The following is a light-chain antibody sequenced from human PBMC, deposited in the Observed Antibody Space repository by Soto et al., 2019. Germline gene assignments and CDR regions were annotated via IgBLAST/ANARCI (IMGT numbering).Light chain of an antibody. V-gene: IGKV1-5*03. Sequence: DIQMTQSPSTLSGSVGARVTITCRASQTISSWLAWYQQKPGKAPNLLIYKASSLKSGVPLRFSGSGSGTEFTLTISSLEPEDFAVYYCQQRSNWPWTVGQGTKVDIK. J-gene: IGKJ1*01. CDR2: KAS. CDR1: QTISSW. CDR3: QQRSNWPWT.